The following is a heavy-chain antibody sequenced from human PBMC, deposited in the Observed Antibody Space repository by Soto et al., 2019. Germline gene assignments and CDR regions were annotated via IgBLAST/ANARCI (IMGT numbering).Heavy chain of an antibody. V-gene: IGHV3-21*01. J-gene: IGHJ4*02. D-gene: IGHD6-19*01. CDR1: GFTFSSYS. Sequence: GGSLRLSCTASGFTFSSYSVNWVRQAPGKGLEWVSSISGSSTYIYYADSVKGRFTISRDNAKNSVFLQMGSLSAEDTAVYYCARKGASGWEPYYFDYWGQGTLVTVSS. CDR3: ARKGASGWEPYYFDY. CDR2: ISGSSTYI.